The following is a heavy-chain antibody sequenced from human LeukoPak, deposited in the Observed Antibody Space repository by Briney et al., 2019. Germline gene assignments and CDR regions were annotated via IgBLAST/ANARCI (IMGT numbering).Heavy chain of an antibody. V-gene: IGHV4-59*01. Sequence: SETLSLTCTVSGGSISSYSWNWIRQPPGKGLEWIGYIYNIGTTNYNPSLKSRVTISVDTSKNQFSLKLRSVTVADTAVYYCVRKYWDPDAFYRWGQGTMVIVSS. CDR1: GGSISSYS. J-gene: IGHJ3*02. CDR3: VRKYWDPDAFYR. CDR2: IYNIGTT. D-gene: IGHD2/OR15-2a*01.